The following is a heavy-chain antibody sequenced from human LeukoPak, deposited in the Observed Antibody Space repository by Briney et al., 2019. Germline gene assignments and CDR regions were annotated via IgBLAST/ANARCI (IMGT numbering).Heavy chain of an antibody. D-gene: IGHD6-19*01. CDR2: ISSSGSTI. Sequence: RGSLRLSCAASGFTFSSYEMNWVRQAPGKGLEWVSYISSSGSTIYYADSVKGRFTISRDNAKNSLYLQMNSLRAEDTAVYYCARDQYSSGWFGGVWAFDIWGQGTMVTVSS. J-gene: IGHJ3*02. CDR3: ARDQYSSGWFGGVWAFDI. V-gene: IGHV3-48*03. CDR1: GFTFSSYE.